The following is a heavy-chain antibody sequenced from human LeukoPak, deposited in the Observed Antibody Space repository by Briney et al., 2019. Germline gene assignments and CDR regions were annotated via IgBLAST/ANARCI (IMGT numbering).Heavy chain of an antibody. CDR2: ISGYNGNT. J-gene: IGHJ4*02. Sequence: ASVKVSCNASGYTFTNYGINWVRQSPGQGLEWMGWISGYNGNTNHAQKLQGRVTMTTDTSTTTAYMELRSLRSDDTAMYYCLTMVRGAFAYWGQGTLVTVSS. D-gene: IGHD3-10*01. CDR1: GYTFTNYG. CDR3: LTMVRGAFAY. V-gene: IGHV1-18*01.